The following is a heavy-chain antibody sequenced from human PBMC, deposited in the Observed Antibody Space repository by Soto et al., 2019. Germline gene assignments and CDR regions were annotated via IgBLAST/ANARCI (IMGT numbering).Heavy chain of an antibody. D-gene: IGHD2-15*01. CDR1: GYTFTSND. Sequence: QVQLVQSGAKVKKPGASVKVSCKASGYTFTSNDINWVRQATGQGLEWMGWMNPNSGNSGYAQKFQGRVTMTRDTSISTAYMELSSLRFEDTAVYYCAARSCSGGYCYAIDYWGQGTLVTVSS. CDR2: MNPNSGNS. CDR3: AARSCSGGYCYAIDY. V-gene: IGHV1-8*01. J-gene: IGHJ4*02.